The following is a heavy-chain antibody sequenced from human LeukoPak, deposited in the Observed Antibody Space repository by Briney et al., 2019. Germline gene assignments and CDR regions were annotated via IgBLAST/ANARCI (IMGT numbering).Heavy chain of an antibody. V-gene: IGHV1-2*02. Sequence: ASVKVSCKASGYTFTGYYIHWVRQAPGQGLEWMGWINPNSGVTHHPQKFQGRVTMTRDTSIRTAYMEVSSLRSDDTAVYYCARGQQWLEAFDYWGLGTLVTVSS. CDR2: INPNSGVT. D-gene: IGHD6-19*01. CDR3: ARGQQWLEAFDY. CDR1: GYTFTGYY. J-gene: IGHJ4*02.